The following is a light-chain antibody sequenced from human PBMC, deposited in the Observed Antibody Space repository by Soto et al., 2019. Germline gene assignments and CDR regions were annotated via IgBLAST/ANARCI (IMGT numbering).Light chain of an antibody. CDR3: AAWDDSLNGPV. V-gene: IGLV1-44*01. J-gene: IGLJ2*01. Sequence: QPVLTQPPSASGTPGQRGTISCSGSSSNIGSNTVNWYQQRPGTAPKLLIYSNNQRPSGVPDRFSGSKSGTSASLAISGLQSEDEADYYCAAWDDSLNGPVFGGGTKLTVL. CDR1: SSNIGSNT. CDR2: SNN.